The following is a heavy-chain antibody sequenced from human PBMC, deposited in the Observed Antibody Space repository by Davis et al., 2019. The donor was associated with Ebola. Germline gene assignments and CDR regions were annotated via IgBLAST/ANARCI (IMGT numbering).Heavy chain of an antibody. CDR2: IYHSGST. V-gene: IGHV4-30-2*01. CDR3: ARVPRAAYYYYGMDV. J-gene: IGHJ6*02. Sequence: SETLSLTCTVSGGSIRSYYWSWIRQPPGKGLEWIGYIYHSGSTYYNPSLKSRVTISVDRSKNQFSLKLSSVTAADTAVYYCARVPRAAYYYYGMDVWGQGTMVTVSS. CDR1: GGSIRSYY. D-gene: IGHD2-15*01.